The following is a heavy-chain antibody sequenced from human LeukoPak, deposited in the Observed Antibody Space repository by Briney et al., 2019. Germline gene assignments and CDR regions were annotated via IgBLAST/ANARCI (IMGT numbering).Heavy chain of an antibody. V-gene: IGHV4-59*01. CDR2: IYHSGST. J-gene: IGHJ6*02. CDR1: GDSIGSYF. D-gene: IGHD2-2*01. Sequence: SETLSLTCTVSGDSIGSYFWSWIRQSPGKGLEWIGHIYHSGSTNYNPSLKSRVSISVDTSENQFSLKLTSVTSADTAVYYCARDGPAYTSRWYDYYYGLDVWGQGTTVTVSS. CDR3: ARDGPAYTSRWYDYYYGLDV.